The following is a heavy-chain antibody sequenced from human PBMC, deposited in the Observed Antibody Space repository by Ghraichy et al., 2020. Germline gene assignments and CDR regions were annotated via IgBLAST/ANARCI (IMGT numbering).Heavy chain of an antibody. V-gene: IGHV3-33*01. Sequence: GGSLRLSCAASGFTFRHYGMHWVRQAPGKGLEWVTLIWYDGSNTNYADSVKGRFTVSRDNSKNKVYLQMDSLTVDDTAMYYCARDLGHAYGFYNYFEPWGQGTLVTVSS. D-gene: IGHD3-10*01. CDR2: IWYDGSNT. CDR1: GFTFRHYG. CDR3: ARDLGHAYGFYNYFEP. J-gene: IGHJ5*02.